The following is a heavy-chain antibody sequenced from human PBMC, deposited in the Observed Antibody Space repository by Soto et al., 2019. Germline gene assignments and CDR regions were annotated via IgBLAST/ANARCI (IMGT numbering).Heavy chain of an antibody. D-gene: IGHD5-12*01. CDR1: GVSISSSY. CDR2: IYYTGTT. V-gene: IGHV4-59*01. Sequence: SETLSLTCTVSGVSISSSYWSWIRQSPGTGLEWIGYIYYTGTTNYNPSLKRRVTISLDTAKNQFSLNVNSLTTADTAVYFCARGGNRYSNTASGVGGFDFWGQGTLVTVSS. J-gene: IGHJ4*02. CDR3: ARGGNRYSNTASGVGGFDF.